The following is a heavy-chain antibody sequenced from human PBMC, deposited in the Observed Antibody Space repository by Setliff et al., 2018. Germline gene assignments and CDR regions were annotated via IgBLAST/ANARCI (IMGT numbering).Heavy chain of an antibody. CDR3: AKVRYSSGWSPFPYYFDY. J-gene: IGHJ4*02. Sequence: GGSLRLSCAASGFTFSGYYMQWVRQAPGKGLEWVSNIRNDGATTSYADSVKGRFTISRDNSKNTLYLQMNSLRAEDTAVYYCAKVRYSSGWSPFPYYFDYWGQGTLVTVSS. D-gene: IGHD6-19*01. CDR2: IRNDGATT. V-gene: IGHV3-48*01. CDR1: GFTFSGYY.